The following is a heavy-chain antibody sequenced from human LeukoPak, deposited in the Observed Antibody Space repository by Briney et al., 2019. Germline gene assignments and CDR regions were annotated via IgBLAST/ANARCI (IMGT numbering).Heavy chain of an antibody. CDR2: IYHSGSI. CDR1: GGSTTGGSYT. CDR3: ASYSRRGYNDAFDN. J-gene: IGHJ3*02. V-gene: IGHV4-30-2*01. D-gene: IGHD1-14*01. Sequence: SETLSLTCAVSGGSTTGGSYTCGCIRHPPGKCMEWIRNIYHSGSIYYNPSLKRRITISGGRSMNQFSLKLSSVTAADTAVCYCASYSRRGYNDAFDNWGQGTMVTVSS.